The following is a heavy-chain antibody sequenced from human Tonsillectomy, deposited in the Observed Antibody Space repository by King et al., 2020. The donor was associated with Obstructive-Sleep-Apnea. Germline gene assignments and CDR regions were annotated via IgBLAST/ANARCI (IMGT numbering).Heavy chain of an antibody. J-gene: IGHJ4*02. Sequence: VQLVESGGGLVQPGGSLRLSWEASGSTFSSYALSWVRQPPGKGLEWSSAFSGSGGSTYYAASVKGRFTISRDNSKNTLYLQMNSLRAEDTAVYYCAKQDRDYYDSSYLGYWGQGTLVTVSS. V-gene: IGHV3-23*04. CDR2: FSGSGGST. CDR3: AKQDRDYYDSSYLGY. CDR1: GSTFSSYA. D-gene: IGHD3-22*01.